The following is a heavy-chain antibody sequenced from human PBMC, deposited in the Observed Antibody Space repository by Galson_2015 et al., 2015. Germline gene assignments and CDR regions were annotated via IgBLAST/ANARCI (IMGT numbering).Heavy chain of an antibody. J-gene: IGHJ5*02. CDR1: GFTFSRYW. Sequence: SLRLSCAASGFTFSRYWMSWVRQAPGKGLEWVSNIKQDGSEEHYVDSVKGRFTISRDNAENSLYLQMNSLRAEDTAVYYCARVAGRCCFDPWGRGTLVTVSS. V-gene: IGHV3-7*01. CDR2: IKQDGSEE. D-gene: IGHD6-19*01. CDR3: ARVAGRCCFDP.